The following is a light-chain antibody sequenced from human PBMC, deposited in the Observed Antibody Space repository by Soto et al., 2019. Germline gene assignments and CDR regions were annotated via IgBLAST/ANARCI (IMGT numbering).Light chain of an antibody. Sequence: PGERATLSCRASQSVSSSHLAWYQQKPGQAPRLFIYGASSRATGIPDRFSGSGSGTDFTLTISRLQPEDFAVYYCQQYGSSLTVGGGTKVEIK. CDR2: GAS. J-gene: IGKJ4*01. CDR1: QSVSSSH. V-gene: IGKV3-20*01. CDR3: QQYGSSLT.